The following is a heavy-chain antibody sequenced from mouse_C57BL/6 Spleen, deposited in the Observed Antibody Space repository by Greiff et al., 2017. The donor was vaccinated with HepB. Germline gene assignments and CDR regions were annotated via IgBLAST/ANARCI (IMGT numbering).Heavy chain of an antibody. CDR2: ISSGGDYS. CDR1: GFTFSSYA. D-gene: IGHD2-9*01. V-gene: IGHV5S21*01. CDR3: ERACYGCDGGWFAY. Sequence: EVHLVESGEGLVKPGGSLKLSCAASGFTFSSYAMSWVRQTPEKRLEWVAYISSGGDYSYYADTVKGRFTISRDNARNTLYLQMSRLKSEDTAMYYCERACYGCDGGWFAYWGQGTLVTVSA. J-gene: IGHJ3*01.